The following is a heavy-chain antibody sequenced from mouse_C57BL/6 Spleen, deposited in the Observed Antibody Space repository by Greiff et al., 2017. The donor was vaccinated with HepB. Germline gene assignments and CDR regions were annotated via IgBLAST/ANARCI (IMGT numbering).Heavy chain of an antibody. CDR1: GYTFTDYY. J-gene: IGHJ4*01. Sequence: VQLQQSGPVLVKPGASVKMSCKASGYTFTDYYMNWVKQSHGKSLEWIGVINPYNGGTSYNQKFKGKATLTVDKSSSTAYMELNSLTSEDSAVYYCARKHYYYGSSYAMDYWGQGTSVTVSS. D-gene: IGHD1-1*01. CDR2: INPYNGGT. CDR3: ARKHYYYGSSYAMDY. V-gene: IGHV1-19*01.